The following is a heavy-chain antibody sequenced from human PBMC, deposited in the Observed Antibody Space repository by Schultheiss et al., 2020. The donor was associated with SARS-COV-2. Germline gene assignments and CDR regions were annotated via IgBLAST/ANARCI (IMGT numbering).Heavy chain of an antibody. CDR1: GFTFSSYW. CDR2: IKQDGSEK. V-gene: IGHV3-7*01. CDR3: ARDRTAMTDS. J-gene: IGHJ5*01. D-gene: IGHD5-18*01. Sequence: GESLKISCAASGFTFSSYWMSWVRQAPGKGLEWVANIKQDGSEKYYVDSVKGRFTISRDNAKNTLYLQMNSLRAEDTAVYYCARDRTAMTDSWGQGTLVTVSS.